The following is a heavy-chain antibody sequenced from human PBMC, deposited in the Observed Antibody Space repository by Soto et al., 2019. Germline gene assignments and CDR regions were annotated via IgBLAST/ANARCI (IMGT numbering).Heavy chain of an antibody. V-gene: IGHV1-18*01. J-gene: IGHJ6*02. CDR3: ARDGRYSYYYYGMDV. D-gene: IGHD4-4*01. CDR2: ISAYNGNT. CDR1: GYTFASYG. Sequence: ASVKVSCKASGYTFASYGISWVRQAPGQGLEWMGWISAYNGNTNYAQKLQGRVTMTTDTSTSTAYMELRSLRSDDTAVYYCARDGRYSYYYYGMDVWGQGTTVTVSS.